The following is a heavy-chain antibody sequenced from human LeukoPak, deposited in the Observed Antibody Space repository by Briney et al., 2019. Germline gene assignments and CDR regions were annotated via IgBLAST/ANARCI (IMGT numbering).Heavy chain of an antibody. V-gene: IGHV1-58*02. Sequence: SVKVSCKASGFTFTSSAMQWVRQARGQRLEWIGWIVVGSGNTNYAQKFQERVTITRDMSTSTAYMELSSLRSEDTAVYYCAKDALDYYDISGYYSSFGLFDYWGQGTLVTVSS. CDR1: GFTFTSSA. J-gene: IGHJ4*02. CDR3: AKDALDYYDISGYYSSFGLFDY. CDR2: IVVGSGNT. D-gene: IGHD3-22*01.